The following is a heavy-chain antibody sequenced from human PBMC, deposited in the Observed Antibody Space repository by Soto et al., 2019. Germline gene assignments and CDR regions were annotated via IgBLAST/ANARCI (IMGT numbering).Heavy chain of an antibody. Sequence: PSETLSLTCTVSGGSILTGVHYWTGIRHHPGKGLEWIGRIFFSGNTHYNPALKSRLTFSLDTAKNQFSLKLTSVTAADTAIYYCARDNYGGMLDLWGPGTLVTVSS. CDR2: IFFSGNT. CDR1: GGSILTGVHY. J-gene: IGHJ4*02. CDR3: ARDNYGGMLDL. D-gene: IGHD4-17*01. V-gene: IGHV4-31*03.